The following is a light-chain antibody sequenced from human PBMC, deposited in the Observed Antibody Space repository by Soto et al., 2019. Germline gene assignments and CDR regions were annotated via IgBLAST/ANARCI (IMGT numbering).Light chain of an antibody. CDR2: AAS. J-gene: IGKJ5*01. V-gene: IGKV1-12*01. Sequence: DIQMTQSPSSVSASVGDRVTITCRASQSISSSLAWYQQKSGTVPKLLIYAASSLQSGVPSRFSGSGAGTEFTLSITSLQPEDFGTYYCQQGDSFPITFGQGTRLDIK. CDR1: QSISSS. CDR3: QQGDSFPIT.